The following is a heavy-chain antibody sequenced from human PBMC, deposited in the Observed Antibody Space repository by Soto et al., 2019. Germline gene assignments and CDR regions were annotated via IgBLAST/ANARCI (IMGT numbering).Heavy chain of an antibody. Sequence: SVILSLTSSVSGCSMLGSTSNFYWSWIRQSPGKGLEWIGSIYYSGATNYNPSLESRLTISVDTSKSQFSLNLTSVTAADTAVYYCARAMGDWGTYYYYYGFDVWGQGTTVTVS. CDR1: GCSMLGSTSNFY. J-gene: IGHJ6*02. CDR2: IYYSGAT. CDR3: ARAMGDWGTYYYYYGFDV. D-gene: IGHD3-16*01. V-gene: IGHV4-61*01.